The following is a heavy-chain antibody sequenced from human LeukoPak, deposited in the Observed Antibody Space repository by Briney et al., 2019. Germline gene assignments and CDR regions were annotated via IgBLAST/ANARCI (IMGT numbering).Heavy chain of an antibody. J-gene: IGHJ3*02. CDR2: IYTSGST. V-gene: IGHV4-61*02. Sequence: SQTLSLTCTVSGGSISSGSYYWSWIRQPAGKGLEWIGRIYTSGSTNYNPSLKSRVTISVDRSKNQFSLRLSSVTAADTAVYCCARDSRVSDAFDIWGQGTMVTVSS. D-gene: IGHD5/OR15-5a*01. CDR3: ARDSRVSDAFDI. CDR1: GGSISSGSYY.